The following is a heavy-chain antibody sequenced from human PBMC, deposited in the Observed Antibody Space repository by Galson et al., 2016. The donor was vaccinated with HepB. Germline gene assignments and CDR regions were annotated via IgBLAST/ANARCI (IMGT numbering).Heavy chain of an antibody. V-gene: IGHV3-53*01. CDR1: GFSVSSNY. D-gene: IGHD3-3*01. Sequence: SLRLSCAASGFSVSSNYLSWVRQVPGKGLEWVSVIYSRGNTYYADSVKGRFALSRDSSKNTLYLQMDSLRAEDTAMYYCVRSPPGSGYFLLCYFEYWGQGTLVAVSS. CDR3: VRSPPGSGYFLLCYFEY. CDR2: IYSRGNT. J-gene: IGHJ4*02.